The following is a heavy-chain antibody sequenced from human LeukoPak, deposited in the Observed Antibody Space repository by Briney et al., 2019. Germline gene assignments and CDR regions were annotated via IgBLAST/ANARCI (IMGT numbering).Heavy chain of an antibody. CDR3: ARERLSIAAAGNDWFDP. CDR2: IYYSGST. V-gene: IGHV4-39*07. Sequence: SETLSLTCTVSGGSISSSSYYWGWIRQPPGKGLEWIGSIYYSGSTYYNPSLKSRVTISVDTSKNQFSLKLSSVTAADTAVYYCARERLSIAAAGNDWFDPWGQGTLVTVSS. D-gene: IGHD6-13*01. J-gene: IGHJ5*02. CDR1: GGSISSSSYY.